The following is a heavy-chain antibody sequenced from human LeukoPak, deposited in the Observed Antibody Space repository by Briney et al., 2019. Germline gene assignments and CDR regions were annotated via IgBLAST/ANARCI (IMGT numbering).Heavy chain of an antibody. J-gene: IGHJ4*02. Sequence: SETLSLTCSFSIASIKNYYWNWIRQSPGKGLQWIGYIYYTGSTDYNFSLKSRVTISLDTSENQFSLRLNSVTAADSAVYFCASSRGPSSSWSFDSWGQGILVTVSS. CDR2: IYYTGST. D-gene: IGHD6-13*01. CDR1: IASIKNYY. CDR3: ASSRGPSSSWSFDS. V-gene: IGHV4-59*01.